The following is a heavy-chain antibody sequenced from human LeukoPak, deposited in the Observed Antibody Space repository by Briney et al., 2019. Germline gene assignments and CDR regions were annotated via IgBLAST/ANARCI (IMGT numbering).Heavy chain of an antibody. CDR1: GFTFSSYSMN. J-gene: IGHJ6*03. Sequence: GSLRLSCAASGFTFSSYSMNWVRQAPGKGLEWIGSIYYSGSTYYNPSLKSRVTISVDTSKNQFSLKLSSVTAADTAVYYCARLGPGAGYRLISSGWPDYYYYYMDVWGKGTTVTVSS. V-gene: IGHV4-39*01. CDR3: ARLGPGAGYRLISSGWPDYYYYYMDV. D-gene: IGHD6-19*01. CDR2: IYYSGST.